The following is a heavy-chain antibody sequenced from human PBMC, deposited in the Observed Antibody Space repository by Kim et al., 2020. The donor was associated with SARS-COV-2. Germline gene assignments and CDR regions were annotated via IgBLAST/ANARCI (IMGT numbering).Heavy chain of an antibody. V-gene: IGHV3-23*01. CDR1: GSTFSSYA. Sequence: GGSLRLSCAASGSTFSSYAMSWVRQAPGKGLEWVSAISGSGGSTYYADSVKGRFTISRDNSKNTLYLQMNSLRAEDTAVYYCAKADTAMGYYYYYYGMDVWGQGTTVTVSS. D-gene: IGHD5-18*01. CDR3: AKADTAMGYYYYYYGMDV. J-gene: IGHJ6*02. CDR2: ISGSGGST.